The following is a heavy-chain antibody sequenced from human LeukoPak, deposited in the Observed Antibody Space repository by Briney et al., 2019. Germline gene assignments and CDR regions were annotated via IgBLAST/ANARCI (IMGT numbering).Heavy chain of an antibody. J-gene: IGHJ4*02. CDR3: ATLRDTAMVNGLDY. V-gene: IGHV4-38-2*02. CDR1: GYSISSGYY. D-gene: IGHD5-18*01. CDR2: IYYSGST. Sequence: SETLSLTCTVSGYSISSGYYWGWIRQPPGKGLEWIGYIYYSGSTYYNPSLKSRVTISVDTSKNQFSLKLSSVTAADTAVYYCATLRDTAMVNGLDYWGQGTLVTVSS.